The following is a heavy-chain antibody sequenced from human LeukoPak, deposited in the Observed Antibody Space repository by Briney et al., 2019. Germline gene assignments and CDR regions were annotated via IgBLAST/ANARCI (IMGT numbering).Heavy chain of an antibody. Sequence: SETLSLTCAVYGGSFSGYYWSWIRQPPGKGLEWIGSIYYSGSTYHNPSLKSRVTISVDTSKNQFSLKLSSVTAADTAVYYCARDPPSHYYDSSGYLLSDYWGQGTLVTVSS. D-gene: IGHD3-22*01. J-gene: IGHJ4*02. CDR1: GGSFSGYY. CDR2: IYYSGST. V-gene: IGHV4-34*01. CDR3: ARDPPSHYYDSSGYLLSDY.